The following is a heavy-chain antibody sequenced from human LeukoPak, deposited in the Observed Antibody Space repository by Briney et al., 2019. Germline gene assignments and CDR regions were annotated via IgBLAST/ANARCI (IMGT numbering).Heavy chain of an antibody. CDR2: IYYSGST. V-gene: IGHV4-61*01. Sequence: SETLSLTCTVSGYSISSGYYWSWIRQPPGKGLEWIGYIYYSGSTNYNPSLKSRVTISVDTSKNQFSLKLSSVTAADTAVYYCAGTDSSGYFTHFDYWGQGTLVTVSS. CDR3: AGTDSSGYFTHFDY. J-gene: IGHJ4*02. D-gene: IGHD3-22*01. CDR1: GYSISSGYY.